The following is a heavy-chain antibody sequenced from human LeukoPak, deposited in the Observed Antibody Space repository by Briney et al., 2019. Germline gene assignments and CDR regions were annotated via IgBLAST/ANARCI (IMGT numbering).Heavy chain of an antibody. J-gene: IGHJ4*02. CDR2: IYYSGST. V-gene: IGHV4-39*01. CDR1: GGSISSSSYY. Sequence: SETPSLTCTVSGGSISSSSYYWGWIRQPPGKGLERIGSIYYSGSTYYNPSLKSRVTISVDTSKNQFSLKLSSVTAADTAVYYCASSAYCSGGSCYSNFDYWGQGTLVTVSS. CDR3: ASSAYCSGGSCYSNFDY. D-gene: IGHD2-15*01.